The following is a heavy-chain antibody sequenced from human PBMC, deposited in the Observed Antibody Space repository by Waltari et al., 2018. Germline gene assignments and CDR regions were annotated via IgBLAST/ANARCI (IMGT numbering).Heavy chain of an antibody. CDR2: IIPLCGTA. J-gene: IGHJ4*02. V-gene: IGHV1-69*05. Sequence: QVQLVQSGAEVKKPGSSVKVSCKASGGTFSSYAISWVRQAPGQGLERPGGIIPLCGTANYAQKFQGRVTITTDETTSTAYMELSSLRSEDTAVYYCARRRAGYTDLDYWGQGTLVTVSS. CDR1: GGTFSSYA. CDR3: ARRRAGYTDLDY. D-gene: IGHD1-1*01.